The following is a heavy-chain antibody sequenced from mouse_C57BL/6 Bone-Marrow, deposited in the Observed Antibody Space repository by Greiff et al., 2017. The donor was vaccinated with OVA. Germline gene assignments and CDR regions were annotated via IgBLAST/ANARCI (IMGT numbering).Heavy chain of an antibody. D-gene: IGHD2-1*01. CDR1: GYTFTSYW. CDR2: INPSSGYT. CDR3: AIYYGNPYFDY. J-gene: IGHJ2*01. Sequence: QVQLKQSGAELAKPGASVKLSCKASGYTFTSYWMHWVKQRPGQGLEWIGYINPSSGYTKYNQKFKDKATLTADKSSSTAYMQLSSLTYEDAAVYYCAIYYGNPYFDYWGQGTTLTVSS. V-gene: IGHV1-7*01.